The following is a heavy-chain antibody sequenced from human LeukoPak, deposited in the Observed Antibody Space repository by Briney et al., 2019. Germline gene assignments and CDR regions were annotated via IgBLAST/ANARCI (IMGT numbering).Heavy chain of an antibody. D-gene: IGHD6-19*01. CDR3: ARSKSGYSSGSDPFDY. CDR1: GDSVSSNSAA. J-gene: IGHJ4*02. CDR2: TYYRSKSYN. V-gene: IGHV6-1*01. Sequence: SQTLSLTYAISGDSVSSNSAAWTWIRQSPSRGLEWLGRTYYRSKSYNDYAVSVKSRITINPDTSKNQFSLQLNSVTPEDTAVYYCARSKSGYSSGSDPFDYWGQGTLVTVSS.